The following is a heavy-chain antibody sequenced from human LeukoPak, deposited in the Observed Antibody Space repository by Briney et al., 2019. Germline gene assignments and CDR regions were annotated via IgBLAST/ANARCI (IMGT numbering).Heavy chain of an antibody. CDR2: IIPIFGTA. J-gene: IGHJ4*02. D-gene: IGHD3-22*01. V-gene: IGHV1-69*13. CDR1: GGTFSSYA. Sequence: SVKVSCKASGGTFSSYAISWVRQAPGQGLEWMGGIIPIFGTANYAQKFQGRVTITADESTSTAYMELSSLRSEDTAVYYCARKRYYYDSSEFDYWGQGTLVTVSS. CDR3: ARKRYYYDSSEFDY.